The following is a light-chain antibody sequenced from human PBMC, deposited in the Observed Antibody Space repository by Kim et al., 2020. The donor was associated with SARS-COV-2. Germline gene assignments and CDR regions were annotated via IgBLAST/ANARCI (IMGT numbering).Light chain of an antibody. CDR3: QQYTHSLT. CDR1: QTMASNY. J-gene: IGKJ4*01. V-gene: IGKV3-20*01. Sequence: PGDRATLSCRASQTMASNYLAWYQQKPGQAPRLLMFGASSRATGVPDRFSGSGSGTDFTLTVSRLEPEDFAVYFCQQYTHSLTFGGGTKVDIK. CDR2: GAS.